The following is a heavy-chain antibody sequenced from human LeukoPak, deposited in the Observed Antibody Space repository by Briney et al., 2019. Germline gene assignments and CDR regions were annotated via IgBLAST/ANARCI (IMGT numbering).Heavy chain of an antibody. J-gene: IGHJ3*02. CDR2: IYHSGST. Sequence: PSQTLSLTCAVSGGSISSGGYSWSWIRQPPGKGLEWIGYIYHSGSTYYNPSLKSRVTISVDRSKNQFSLKLSSVTAADTAVYYCARVSYGDDAFDIWGQGTMVTVSS. CDR3: ARVSYGDDAFDI. D-gene: IGHD3-16*01. CDR1: GGSISSGGYS. V-gene: IGHV4-30-2*01.